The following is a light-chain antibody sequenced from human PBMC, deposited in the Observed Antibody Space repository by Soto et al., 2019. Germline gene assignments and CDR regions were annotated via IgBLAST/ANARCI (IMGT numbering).Light chain of an antibody. CDR2: DVV. CDR3: SSYTSTMTNV. CDR1: SSDVGGFNS. J-gene: IGLJ7*01. Sequence: QSVLTQPASVSGSPEQSITISCTGTSSDVGGFNSVSWYQLRPGTAPKLILYDVVDRPSGVSYRFSGSKSGNTASLTISGLQAADEADYFCSSYTSTMTNVFGSGTQLTVL. V-gene: IGLV2-14*03.